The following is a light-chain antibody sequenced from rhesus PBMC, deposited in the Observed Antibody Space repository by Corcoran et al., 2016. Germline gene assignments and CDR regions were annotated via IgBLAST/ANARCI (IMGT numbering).Light chain of an antibody. CDR3: QQRNSYPLT. CDR2: DAS. J-gene: IGKJ4*01. V-gene: IGKV1-38*01. CDR1: QGISSY. Sequence: DIQLTQSPSSLSASVGDRVTITCRASQGISSYLDWYQQKPGKAPNLLIYDASNLQSGVPSRFSGSGSGTDFTLTIRSLQPEDFAVYYCQQRNSYPLTFGGGTKVEIK.